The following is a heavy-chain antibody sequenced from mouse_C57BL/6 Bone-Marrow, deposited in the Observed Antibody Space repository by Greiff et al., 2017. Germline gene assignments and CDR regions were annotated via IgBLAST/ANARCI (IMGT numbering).Heavy chain of an antibody. Sequence: DVMLVEPGGGLVKPGGSLKLSCAASGFTFSDYGMHWVRQAPEKGLEWVAYISSGSSTIYYADTVKGRFTISRDNAKNTLFLQMTSLRSEDTAMYYCARGTRDYWGQGTTLTVSS. D-gene: IGHD2-13*01. J-gene: IGHJ2*01. CDR2: ISSGSSTI. V-gene: IGHV5-17*01. CDR1: GFTFSDYG. CDR3: ARGTRDY.